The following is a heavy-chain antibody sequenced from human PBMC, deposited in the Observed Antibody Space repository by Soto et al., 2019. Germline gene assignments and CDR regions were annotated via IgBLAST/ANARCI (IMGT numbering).Heavy chain of an antibody. J-gene: IGHJ6*03. CDR1: GFTFSSYS. CDR2: ISSSSSTI. Sequence: PGGSLRLSCAASGFTFSSYSMNWVRQAPGKGLEWVSYISSSSSTIYYADSVKGRFTISRDNAKNSLYLQMNSLRAEDTAVYYCAKEPQHYYLDVWGKATTVTVSS. CDR3: AKEPQHYYLDV. V-gene: IGHV3-48*01. D-gene: IGHD2-2*01.